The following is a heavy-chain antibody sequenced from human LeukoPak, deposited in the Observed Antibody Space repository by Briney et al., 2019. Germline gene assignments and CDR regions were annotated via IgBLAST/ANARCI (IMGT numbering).Heavy chain of an antibody. D-gene: IGHD2-2*02. Sequence: GRSLRLSCAAYGFTFGSYAMHWVRQAPGKGLEWVAVISYDGSNKYYADSVKGRFTISRDNSKNTLYLQMNSLRAEDTAVYYCAKVRGYCSSTSCYSLDYWGQGTLVTVSS. CDR1: GFTFGSYA. J-gene: IGHJ4*02. CDR2: ISYDGSNK. V-gene: IGHV3-30*04. CDR3: AKVRGYCSSTSCYSLDY.